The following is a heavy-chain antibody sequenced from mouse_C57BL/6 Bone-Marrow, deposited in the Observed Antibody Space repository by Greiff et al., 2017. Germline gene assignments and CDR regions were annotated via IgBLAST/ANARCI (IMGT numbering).Heavy chain of an antibody. J-gene: IGHJ2*01. CDR3: ARRRRGY. CDR1: GYTFTSYG. Sequence: QVHVKQSGAELARPGASVKLSCKASGYTFTSYGISWVKQRTGQGLEWIGEIFPRSGNTYYNEKFKGKATLTADKSSSTAYMELRSLTSEDSAFYFCARRRRGYWGQGTTLTVSS. V-gene: IGHV1-81*01. CDR2: IFPRSGNT.